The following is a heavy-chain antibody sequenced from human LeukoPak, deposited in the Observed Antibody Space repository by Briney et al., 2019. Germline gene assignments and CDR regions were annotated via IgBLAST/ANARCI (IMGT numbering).Heavy chain of an antibody. Sequence: GGSLRLSCAASGFTFSSYSMNWVRQAPGKGLEWVSYISSSSSTIYYADSVNGRFTISRDNAKNSLYLQMNSLRAEDTAVYYCARDPIDGYYYYYMDVWGKGTTVTVSS. J-gene: IGHJ6*03. CDR3: ARDPIDGYYYYYMDV. CDR2: ISSSSSTI. D-gene: IGHD5-24*01. V-gene: IGHV3-48*01. CDR1: GFTFSSYS.